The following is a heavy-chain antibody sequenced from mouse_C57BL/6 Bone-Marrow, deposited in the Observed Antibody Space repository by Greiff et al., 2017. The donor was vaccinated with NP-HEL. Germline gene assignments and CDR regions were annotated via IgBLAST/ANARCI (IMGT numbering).Heavy chain of an antibody. J-gene: IGHJ4*01. V-gene: IGHV1-18*01. CDR3: ARLSVTAMDY. CDR2: INPNNGGT. D-gene: IGHD2-1*01. CDR1: GYTFTDYN. Sequence: EVKLMESGPELVKPGASVKIPCKASGYTFTDYNMDWVKQSHGKSLEWIGDINPNNGGTIYNQKFKGKATLTVDKSSSTAYMELRSLTSEDTAVYYCARLSVTAMDYWGQGTSVTVSS.